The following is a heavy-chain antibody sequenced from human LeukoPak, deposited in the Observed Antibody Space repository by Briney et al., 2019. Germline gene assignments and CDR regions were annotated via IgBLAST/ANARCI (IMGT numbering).Heavy chain of an antibody. V-gene: IGHV3-53*01. J-gene: IGHJ4*02. CDR2: IYSGGST. CDR3: SRGLTPDY. D-gene: IGHD1-14*01. Sequence: GGSLRLSCAASGFTFSSYSMNWVRQAPGKGLEWVSVIYSGGSTYYADSVKGRFTISRDNSKNTLYLQMNRLRAEDTAVYYCSRGLTPDYWGQGTLVTVSS. CDR1: GFTFSSYS.